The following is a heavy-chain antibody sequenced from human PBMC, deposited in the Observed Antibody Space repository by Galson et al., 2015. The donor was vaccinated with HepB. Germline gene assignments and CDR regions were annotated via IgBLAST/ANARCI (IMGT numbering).Heavy chain of an antibody. CDR3: ARGNNWNDGHDAFDI. CDR2: INHSGST. J-gene: IGHJ3*02. V-gene: IGHV4-34*01. CDR1: DGSFSGYY. Sequence: ETLSLTCAVSDGSFSGYYWSWIRQPPGMGLEWIGEINHSGSTSYNPSLKSRVTISVDTSKNQFSLRLSSVTAADTAVYFCARGNNWNDGHDAFDIWGQGTMVTVSS. D-gene: IGHD1-1*01.